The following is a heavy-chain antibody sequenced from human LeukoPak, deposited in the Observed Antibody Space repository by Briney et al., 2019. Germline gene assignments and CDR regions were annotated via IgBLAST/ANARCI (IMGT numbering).Heavy chain of an antibody. CDR1: GFTFSSYW. CDR3: ATSPDIEASGTLYYLDF. CDR2: ISGSGGYT. V-gene: IGHV3-23*01. D-gene: IGHD1-14*01. Sequence: GGSLRLSCAASGFTFSSYWMSWVRQAPGKGPEWVSSISGSGGYTYYADSVQGRFTISRDNSKNTLSLQMNSLRAEDAAIYYCATSPDIEASGTLYYLDFWGQGTLVSVSS. J-gene: IGHJ4*02.